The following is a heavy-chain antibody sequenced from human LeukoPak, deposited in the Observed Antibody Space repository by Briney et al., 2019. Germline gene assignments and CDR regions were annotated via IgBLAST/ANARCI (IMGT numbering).Heavy chain of an antibody. J-gene: IGHJ5*02. CDR1: GGSISSYY. D-gene: IGHD2-8*01. CDR3: ARVLGYCTNGVCYKNWFDP. CDR2: IYYSGST. Sequence: SETLSLTCTVSGGSISSYYWSWIRQPPGKGLEWIGYIYYSGSTNYNPSLRSRVTISVDTSKNQFSLKLSSVTAADTAVYYCARVLGYCTNGVCYKNWFDPWGQGALVTVSS. V-gene: IGHV4-59*08.